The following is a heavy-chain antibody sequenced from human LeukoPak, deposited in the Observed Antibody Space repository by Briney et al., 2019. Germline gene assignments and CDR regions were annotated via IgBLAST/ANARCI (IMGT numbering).Heavy chain of an antibody. Sequence: AGGSLRLSCAASGFTFGSYAMSWVRQAPGKGLEWVSAISGSGGSTYYADSVKGRFTISRDNSKNTLYLQMNSLRAEDTAVYYCAKDNYYYGSGSYHGYWGQGTLVTVSS. CDR1: GFTFGSYA. CDR2: ISGSGGST. CDR3: AKDNYYYGSGSYHGY. J-gene: IGHJ4*02. D-gene: IGHD3-10*01. V-gene: IGHV3-23*01.